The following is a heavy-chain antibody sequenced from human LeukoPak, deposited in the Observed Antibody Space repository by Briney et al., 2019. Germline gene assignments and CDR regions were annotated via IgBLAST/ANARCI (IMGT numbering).Heavy chain of an antibody. CDR1: GFTFSSAW. Sequence: GGSLRLSCAASGFTFSSAWMSWVRQAPGKGLEWVANVNQGGSGKYYVDSVKGRFTISKDNAKNSLYLQMNSLRAEDTAVYYCTSANYGPAYWGQGTLVTVSS. CDR2: VNQGGSGK. V-gene: IGHV3-7*01. D-gene: IGHD5-24*01. J-gene: IGHJ4*02. CDR3: TSANYGPAY.